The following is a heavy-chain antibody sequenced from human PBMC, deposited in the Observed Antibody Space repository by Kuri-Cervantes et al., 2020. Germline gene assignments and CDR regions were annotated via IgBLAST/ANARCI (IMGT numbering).Heavy chain of an antibody. CDR2: MNPNSGNT. D-gene: IGHD6-6*01. CDR1: GYTFTSYA. V-gene: IGHV1-8*02. CDR3: ARDGGSSSGPGNYYFDY. J-gene: IGHJ4*02. Sequence: ASVKVSCKASGYTFTSYAMNWVRQAPGQGLEWMGWMNPNSGNTGYAQKFQGRVTMTRNTSISTAYMELSSLRSEDTAVYYCARDGGSSSGPGNYYFDYWGQGTLVTVSS.